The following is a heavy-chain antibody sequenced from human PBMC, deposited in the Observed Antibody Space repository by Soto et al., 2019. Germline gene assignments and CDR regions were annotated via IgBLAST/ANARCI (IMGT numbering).Heavy chain of an antibody. V-gene: IGHV3-9*01. J-gene: IGHJ1*01. Sequence: EVQLVESGGGLVQPGRSLRLSCAASGFTFDNYVMHWVRRAPGKGLEWVSGISSNSGTVDYADSVKGRFTISRDNAKNSLYLQMNSLRVEDTALYYCAKDAGRRGAEHLHHWGQGTLVIVSS. CDR1: GFTFDNYV. D-gene: IGHD3-10*01. CDR3: AKDAGRRGAEHLHH. CDR2: ISSNSGTV.